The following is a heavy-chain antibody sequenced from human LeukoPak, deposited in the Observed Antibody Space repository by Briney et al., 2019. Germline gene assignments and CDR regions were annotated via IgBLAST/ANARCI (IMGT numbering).Heavy chain of an antibody. CDR3: ARTGYCTGGSCYGGYFDP. Sequence: SETLSLTCSVSGDSVSRDTFYWSWIRQPPGKGLECIAYIYYTGSTKYSPSLKSQVTISIDTSKNQFSLKVNSVTAADTAVYYCARTGYCTGGSCYGGYFDPWGQGTLVSVSS. D-gene: IGHD2-15*01. J-gene: IGHJ5*02. V-gene: IGHV4-61*01. CDR2: IYYTGST. CDR1: GDSVSRDTFY.